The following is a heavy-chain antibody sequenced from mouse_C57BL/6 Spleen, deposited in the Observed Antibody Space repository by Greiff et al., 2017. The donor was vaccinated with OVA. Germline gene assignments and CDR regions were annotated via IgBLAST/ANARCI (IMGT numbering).Heavy chain of an antibody. V-gene: IGHV2-9-1*01. J-gene: IGHJ1*03. D-gene: IGHD2-3*01. Sequence: VKLVESGPGLVAPSQTLSITCTVSGFSLTSYAISWVRQPPGKGLEWLGVIWTGGGTNYNSALKSRLSISKDNSKSQVFLKMNSLHTDDTARYYCALYDGYFWYFDVWGTGTTVTVSS. CDR3: ALYDGYFWYFDV. CDR1: GFSLTSYA. CDR2: IWTGGGT.